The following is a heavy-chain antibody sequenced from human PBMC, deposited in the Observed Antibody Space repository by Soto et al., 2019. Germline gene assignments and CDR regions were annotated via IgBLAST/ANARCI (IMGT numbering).Heavy chain of an antibody. V-gene: IGHV4-39*01. CDR2: IYYSGNT. CDR1: GGSITSSRYY. D-gene: IGHD2-15*01. Sequence: QLQLQESGPGLVKPSETLSLTCTVSGGSITSSRYYWGWIRQPPGKGLEWIGTIYYSGNTYYNPSLKSRVTISVDTSKNQFSLRLSSVTAADTAVYYCARHESGGSPRKYCFDYWGQGTLVTVSS. CDR3: ARHESGGSPRKYCFDY. J-gene: IGHJ4*02.